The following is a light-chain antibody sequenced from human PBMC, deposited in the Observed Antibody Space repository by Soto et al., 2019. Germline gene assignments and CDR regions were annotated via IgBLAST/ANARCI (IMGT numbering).Light chain of an antibody. CDR2: GAS. V-gene: IGKV3-20*01. J-gene: IGKJ1*01. CDR3: HQFDNSRTWT. CDR1: QSVGATD. Sequence: EMVLTQYPGTLSLSPGERATLSCRASQSVGATDLAWYQQKLGQAPRLLIYGASRRATGIPDRFSCSVSGTDFTLTISRLEPEDFAVYYCHQFDNSRTWTFGQGTKVEIK.